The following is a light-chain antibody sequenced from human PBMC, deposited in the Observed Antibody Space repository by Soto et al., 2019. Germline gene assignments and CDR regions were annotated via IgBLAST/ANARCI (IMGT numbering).Light chain of an antibody. CDR2: TTS. J-gene: IGKJ1*01. CDR1: QDIDSR. V-gene: IGKV1-12*01. Sequence: DIQMTQSPSSVSASVGDRVTITCRASQDIDSRLAWYQQKPGTAPKLLIYTTSRLQSWVPSRFSGSGAGTDFTLTIISRQPEDLATYYCHQAKSSAWTFGQGTKVEIK. CDR3: HQAKSSAWT.